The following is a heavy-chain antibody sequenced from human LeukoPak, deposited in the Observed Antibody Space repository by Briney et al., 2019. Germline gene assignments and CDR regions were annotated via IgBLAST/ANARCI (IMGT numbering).Heavy chain of an antibody. CDR1: GVSMSNYY. CDR3: VRHVRSGYNFLDY. V-gene: IGHV4-59*08. D-gene: IGHD5-24*01. J-gene: IGHJ4*02. Sequence: PSETLSLTCTVSGVSMSNYYWSWIRRPPGKGLEWIGYIYFSGSSNYNPSLKSRVTMSVDTSKNQFSLKLSSVTAADTAVYYCVRHVRSGYNFLDYWGQGNLVTVSS. CDR2: IYFSGSS.